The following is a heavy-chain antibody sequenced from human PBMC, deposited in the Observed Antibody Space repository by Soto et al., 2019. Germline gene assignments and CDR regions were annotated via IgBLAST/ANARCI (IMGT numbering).Heavy chain of an antibody. CDR2: IIPIFGTA. CDR3: ASPQDSGWWGYYYGMDV. J-gene: IGHJ6*02. CDR1: GGTFSSYA. V-gene: IGHV1-69*12. D-gene: IGHD6-19*01. Sequence: QVQLVQSGAEVKKPGSSVKVSCKASGGTFSSYAISWVRQAPGQGLEWMGGIIPIFGTANYAQKFQGRVTITADESTSTAYMELSGRMCEDTAVYSCASPQDSGWWGYYYGMDVWGQGTTVTVSS.